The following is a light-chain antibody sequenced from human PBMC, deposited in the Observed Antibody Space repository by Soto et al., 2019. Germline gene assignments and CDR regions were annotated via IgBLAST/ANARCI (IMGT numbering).Light chain of an antibody. Sequence: EIVLTQSTGTLSLSPGESATLSCRASQSVSRSYLAWYQQKPGQAPRLLIYGASSRATGIPDRFSGSGSGTDFTLNISRLEPEDFAVYYCQQYGSSLYTFGQGTNLEIK. CDR1: QSVSRSY. V-gene: IGKV3-20*01. CDR3: QQYGSSLYT. J-gene: IGKJ2*01. CDR2: GAS.